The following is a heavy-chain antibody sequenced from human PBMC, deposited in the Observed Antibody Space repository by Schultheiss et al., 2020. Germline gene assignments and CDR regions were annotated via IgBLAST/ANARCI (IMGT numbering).Heavy chain of an antibody. J-gene: IGHJ3*02. CDR1: GGSISSYY. V-gene: IGHV4-59*01. Sequence: SETLSLTCTVSGGSISSYYWSWIRQPPGKGLGWIGYIYYSGSTNYNPSLKSRVTISVDTSKNEFSLKLSSVTAADTAVYYCARLLVATTSYSGWYPEDAFDIWGQGKMVTVSS. D-gene: IGHD6-19*01. CDR2: IYYSGST. CDR3: ARLLVATTSYSGWYPEDAFDI.